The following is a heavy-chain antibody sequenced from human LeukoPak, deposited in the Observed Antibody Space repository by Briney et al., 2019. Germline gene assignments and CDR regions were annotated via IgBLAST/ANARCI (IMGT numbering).Heavy chain of an antibody. CDR2: LSGSGGAT. V-gene: IGHV3-23*01. D-gene: IGHD6-19*01. CDR1: GFSFSGYS. Sequence: GGSLRLSCAASGFSFSGYSMSWVRQAPGKGLEWVSALSGSGGATYYTDSVKGRFTISRDNSKNTLYLQMNSLRAEDTAVYYCARAAVADYFDYWGQGTLVTVSS. J-gene: IGHJ4*02. CDR3: ARAAVADYFDY.